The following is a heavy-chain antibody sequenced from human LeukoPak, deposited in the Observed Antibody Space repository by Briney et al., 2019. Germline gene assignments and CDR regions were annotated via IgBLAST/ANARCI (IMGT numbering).Heavy chain of an antibody. J-gene: IGHJ4*02. Sequence: GGSLRFSCVGSGFNFDEYAMHWVRQPPGKGLEWVSGISSNSDDIGYADSVKGRFTISRDSAKKSLYLQMNSLRAEDTALYYCAKDRYCTSSSCPIDYWGRGTLVTVSS. CDR1: GFNFDEYA. CDR3: AKDRYCTSSSCPIDY. V-gene: IGHV3-9*01. D-gene: IGHD2-15*01. CDR2: ISSNSDDI.